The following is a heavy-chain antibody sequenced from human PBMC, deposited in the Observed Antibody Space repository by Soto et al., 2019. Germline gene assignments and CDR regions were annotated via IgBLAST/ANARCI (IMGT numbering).Heavy chain of an antibody. CDR3: ARAGGTMGAGWFDP. J-gene: IGHJ5*02. CDR2: ISAYNGNT. V-gene: IGHV1-18*01. D-gene: IGHD3-10*01. Sequence: QVQLVQSGAEVKKPGASVKVSCKASGYTFTSYDIRWVRQAPGQGLEWMGWISAYNGNTNYAQKLQDRVTMTTDTATSTAYMELRSLRSDDTAVYYCARAGGTMGAGWFDPWGQGTLVTVSS. CDR1: GYTFTSYD.